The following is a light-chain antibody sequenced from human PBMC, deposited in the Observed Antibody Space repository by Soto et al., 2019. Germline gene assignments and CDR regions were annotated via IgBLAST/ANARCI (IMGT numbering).Light chain of an antibody. V-gene: IGKV1-5*03. CDR3: QQYSSYSAFT. CDR1: QSISSW. CDR2: KAS. J-gene: IGKJ3*01. Sequence: IQMTQSPSTLSASVGDRVTITCRASQSISSWLAWYQQRPGRAPKLLIYKASTSVTGVPSRFSGSGSGTDFTLTISCLQPDDFATFYCQQYSSYSAFTFGPGTKVDIK.